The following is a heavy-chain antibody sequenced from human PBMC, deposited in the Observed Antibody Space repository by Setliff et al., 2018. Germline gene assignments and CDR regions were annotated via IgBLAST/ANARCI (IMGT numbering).Heavy chain of an antibody. V-gene: IGHV4-59*11. Sequence: NPSETLSLTSTVSGGSISSHYWSWIRQPPGKGLEWIGSIYYSGSTNYNPSLKSRVTISVDTSKNQFSLKLSSVTAADTAVYYCARGRGDCGGGDCYQDLYYFDYWGQGTLVTVSS. J-gene: IGHJ4*02. CDR3: ARGRGDCGGGDCYQDLYYFDY. CDR1: GGSISSHY. D-gene: IGHD2-21*02. CDR2: IYYSGST.